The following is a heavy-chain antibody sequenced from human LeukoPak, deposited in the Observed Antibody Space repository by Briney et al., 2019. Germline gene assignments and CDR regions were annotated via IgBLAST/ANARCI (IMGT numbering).Heavy chain of an antibody. V-gene: IGHV3-23*01. D-gene: IGHD3-22*01. J-gene: IGHJ4*02. Sequence: PGGSLRLSCAASGFTFSSYAMSWVRQAPGKGLEWISAISGSGGSTYYADSVKGRFTISRDNSKNTLYLQTNSLRAEDTAVYYCAKGMYYYDSSPFDYWGQGTLVTVSS. CDR2: ISGSGGST. CDR1: GFTFSSYA. CDR3: AKGMYYYDSSPFDY.